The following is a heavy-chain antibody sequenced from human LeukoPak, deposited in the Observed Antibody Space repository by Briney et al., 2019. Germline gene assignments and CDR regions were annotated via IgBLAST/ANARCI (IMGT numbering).Heavy chain of an antibody. CDR3: ARVRSSGYYYYYYMDV. J-gene: IGHJ6*03. V-gene: IGHV3-53*01. Sequence: PGGSLRLSCAASGFTVSSNYMSWVRQAPGKGLEWVSVIYSGGSTCYADSVKGRFTISRDNSKNTLYLQMNSLRAEDTAVYYCARVRSSGYYYYYYMDVWGKGTTVTVSS. CDR1: GFTVSSNY. D-gene: IGHD3-22*01. CDR2: IYSGGST.